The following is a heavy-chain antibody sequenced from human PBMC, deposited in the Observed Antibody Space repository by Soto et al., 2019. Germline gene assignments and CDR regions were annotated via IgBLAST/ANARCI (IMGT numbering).Heavy chain of an antibody. Sequence: SVKVSCKASGGTFSSYAISWVRQAPGQGLEWMGGIIPIFGTANYAQKFQGRVTITADESTSTAYMELSSLRSEDTAVYYCARGPSLNYGPDYWGQGTLVTVSS. CDR1: GGTFSSYA. V-gene: IGHV1-69*13. CDR3: ARGPSLNYGPDY. J-gene: IGHJ4*02. CDR2: IIPIFGTA. D-gene: IGHD3-10*01.